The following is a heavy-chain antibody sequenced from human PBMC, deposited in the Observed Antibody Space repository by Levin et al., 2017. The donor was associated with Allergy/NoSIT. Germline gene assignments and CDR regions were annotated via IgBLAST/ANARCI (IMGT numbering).Heavy chain of an antibody. CDR1: GFTFSSYG. V-gene: IGHV3-30*18. Sequence: SCAASGFTFSSYGMHWVRQAPGKGLEWVAVISYDGSNKYYADSVQGRFTISRDNSKNTLYLQMNSLRAEDTAVYYCAKEVDSGSRNDGMDVWGQGTTVTVSS. J-gene: IGHJ6*02. D-gene: IGHD1-26*01. CDR2: ISYDGSNK. CDR3: AKEVDSGSRNDGMDV.